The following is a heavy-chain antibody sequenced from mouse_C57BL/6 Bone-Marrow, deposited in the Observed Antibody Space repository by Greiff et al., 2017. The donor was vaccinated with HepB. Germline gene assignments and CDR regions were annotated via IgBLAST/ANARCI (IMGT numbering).Heavy chain of an antibody. J-gene: IGHJ2*01. CDR2: SRNKANDYTT. D-gene: IGHD4-1*01. V-gene: IGHV7-1*01. CDR3: ARDGWGLDY. CDR1: GFTFSDFY. Sequence: EVKVVESGGGLVQSGRSLRLSCATSGFTFSDFYMEWVRQAPGKGLEWIAASRNKANDYTTEYSASVKGRFIVSRDTSQSILYLQMNALRAEDTAIYYCARDGWGLDYWGQGTTLTVSS.